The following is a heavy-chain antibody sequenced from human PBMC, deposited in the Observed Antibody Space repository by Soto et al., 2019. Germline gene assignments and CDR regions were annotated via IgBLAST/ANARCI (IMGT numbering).Heavy chain of an antibody. D-gene: IGHD3-16*02. CDR3: TTDQVLGDYDYVWGSYRYLYYFDY. Sequence: GGSLRLSCAASGFTFSNAWMNWVRQAPGKGLEWVGRIKSKTDGGTTDYAAPVKGRFTISRDDSKNTPYLQMNSLKTEDTAVYYCTTDQVLGDYDYVWGSYRYLYYFDYWGQGTLVTVSS. CDR1: GFTFSNAW. CDR2: IKSKTDGGTT. J-gene: IGHJ4*02. V-gene: IGHV3-15*07.